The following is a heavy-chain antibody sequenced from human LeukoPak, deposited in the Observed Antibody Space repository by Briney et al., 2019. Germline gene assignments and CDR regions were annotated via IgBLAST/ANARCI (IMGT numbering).Heavy chain of an antibody. D-gene: IGHD4-17*01. J-gene: IGHJ6*03. CDR3: ARDYYGDYDYYYMDV. CDR1: GGSISSYY. V-gene: IGHV4-59*01. CDR2: IYYSGST. Sequence: PSETLSLTCTVSGGSISSYYWSWIRQPPGKGLEWIGYIYYSGSTNYNPSLKSRVTISVDTSKNQFSLKLSSVTAADTAVYYCARDYYGDYDYYYMDVWGKGATVTVSS.